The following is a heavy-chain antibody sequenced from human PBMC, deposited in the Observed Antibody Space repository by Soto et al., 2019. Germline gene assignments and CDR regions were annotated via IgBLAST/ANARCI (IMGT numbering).Heavy chain of an antibody. CDR1: GFNLTLYY. D-gene: IGHD2-21*02. Sequence: EVQLVESGGGLVKPGGSLRLSCAASGFNLTLYYMNWVRQSPGKGLEWVASINTGYIYYADSVKGRFTISRDSAKNSLFLQMNYRGADVTHKDYCARVIPALGACTGGDCFRCGWVYPLGRGALVTVSS. V-gene: IGHV3-21*02. CDR2: INTGYI. CDR3: ARVIPALGACTGGDCFRCGWVYP. J-gene: IGHJ5*02.